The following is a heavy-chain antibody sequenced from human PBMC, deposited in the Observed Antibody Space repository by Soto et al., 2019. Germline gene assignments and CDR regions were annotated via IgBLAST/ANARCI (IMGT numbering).Heavy chain of an antibody. V-gene: IGHV3-53*02. CDR1: GFTVSSYN. CDR2: TYSGGTT. J-gene: IGHJ6*02. Sequence: EVHLVESGGGLMQPGGSLRLSCAASGFTVSSYNMIWVRQAPVKGLEWVSVTYSGGTTQYADSVKGRFTVSRDNSKNTLYLQMRSLRDDDPAVYYCARKLSGAVQGWAYGMDVWGRGTTVTVSS. D-gene: IGHD1-26*01. CDR3: ARKLSGAVQGWAYGMDV.